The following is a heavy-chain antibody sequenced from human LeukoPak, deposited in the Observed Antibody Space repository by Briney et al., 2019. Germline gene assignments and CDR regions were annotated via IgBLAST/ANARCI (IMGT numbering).Heavy chain of an antibody. D-gene: IGHD3-22*01. CDR3: ARRTDSSGYYLDY. V-gene: IGHV3-21*01. Sequence: GGSLRLSCAASGFTFRSYSMNWVRQAPGKGLEWVSSISSVSSYIYYADSVKGRFTISRDNAKNSLYLQMNSLGAEDTAVYYCARRTDSSGYYLDYWGQGTLVTVSS. J-gene: IGHJ4*02. CDR2: ISSVSSYI. CDR1: GFTFRSYS.